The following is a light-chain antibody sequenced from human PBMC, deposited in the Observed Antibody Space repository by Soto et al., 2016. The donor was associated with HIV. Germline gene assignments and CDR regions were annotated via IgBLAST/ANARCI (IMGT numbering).Light chain of an antibody. Sequence: SYELTQPPSVSVSPGQTASVTCSGDELGDKYACWYQQKPGQSPVLVIYQDTKRPSGIPERFSGSNPGNTATLTISGTQAMDEADYYCQAWDTSTVVFGGGTKLTV. V-gene: IGLV3-1*01. CDR2: QDT. CDR3: QAWDTSTVV. CDR1: ELGDKY. J-gene: IGLJ2*01.